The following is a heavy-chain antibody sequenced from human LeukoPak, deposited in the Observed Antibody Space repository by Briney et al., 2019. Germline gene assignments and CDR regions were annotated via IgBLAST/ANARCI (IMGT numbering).Heavy chain of an antibody. V-gene: IGHV3-23*01. J-gene: IGHJ4*02. D-gene: IGHD5-24*01. CDR2: ISGSAGTT. CDR1: GFTFSSYT. Sequence: PGGSLRLSCAASGFTFSSYTMSWVRQAPGKGLEWVSVISGSAGTTYYADSVKGRFTISRDNSKNTLYLQMNSLRAEDTAVYYCAKDWGNSIRDGYTPAFDYWGQGTLVAVSS. CDR3: AKDWGNSIRDGYTPAFDY.